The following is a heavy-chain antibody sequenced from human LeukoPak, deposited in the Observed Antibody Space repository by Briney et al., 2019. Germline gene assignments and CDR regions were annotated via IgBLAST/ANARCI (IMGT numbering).Heavy chain of an antibody. Sequence: GGSLRLSCAASGFTFSSYSMNWVRQAPGKGLEWVSSISSSSSYIYYAASVKGRFTISRDNAKNSLYLQMNSLRAEDTAVYYCARDSYRGFGELLLFDDWGQGTLVTVSS. CDR3: ARDSYRGFGELLLFDD. CDR2: ISSSSSYI. CDR1: GFTFSSYS. D-gene: IGHD3-10*01. V-gene: IGHV3-21*01. J-gene: IGHJ4*02.